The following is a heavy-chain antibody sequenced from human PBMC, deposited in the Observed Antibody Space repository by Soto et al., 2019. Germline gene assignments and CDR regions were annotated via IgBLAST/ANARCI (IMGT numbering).Heavy chain of an antibody. CDR3: ARMASFGSLNWFDP. J-gene: IGHJ5*02. V-gene: IGHV1-8*01. Sequence: ASVNVSCPASGYIFPRNDVICVRQATGQGLEWMGWMNPGSGDTGYAQKFQGRVTMTRNISIATAYMELSSLRADDTAIYYCARMASFGSLNWFDPWGQGTLVTGSS. CDR1: GYIFPRND. D-gene: IGHD5-18*01. CDR2: MNPGSGDT.